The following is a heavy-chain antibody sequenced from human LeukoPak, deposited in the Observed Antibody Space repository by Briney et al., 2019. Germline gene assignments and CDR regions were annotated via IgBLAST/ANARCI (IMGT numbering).Heavy chain of an antibody. CDR3: ARDKVHSDVIVVNDAFDI. CDR2: IRYDGSNK. J-gene: IGHJ3*02. V-gene: IGHV3-30*02. Sequence: PGGSLRLSCAASGFTFSSYGMHWVRQAPGKGLEWVAFIRYDGSNKYYADSVKGRFTISRDNAKNSLYPQMNSLRAEDTAVYYCARDKVHSDVIVVNDAFDIWGQGTMVTVSS. D-gene: IGHD3-22*01. CDR1: GFTFSSYG.